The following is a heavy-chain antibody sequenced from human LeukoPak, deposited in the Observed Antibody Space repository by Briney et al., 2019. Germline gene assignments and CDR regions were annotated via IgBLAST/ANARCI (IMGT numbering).Heavy chain of an antibody. D-gene: IGHD6-13*01. CDR2: IYYSGST. Sequence: SETLSLTCTVSGGSISSSSYYWGWIRQPPGKGLEWIGSIYYSGSTYYNPSLKSRVTISVDTSKNQFSLKLSSVTAADTAVYYCAREQQLGGAADYWGQGTLVTVSS. CDR3: AREQQLGGAADY. V-gene: IGHV4-39*07. CDR1: GGSISSSSYY. J-gene: IGHJ4*02.